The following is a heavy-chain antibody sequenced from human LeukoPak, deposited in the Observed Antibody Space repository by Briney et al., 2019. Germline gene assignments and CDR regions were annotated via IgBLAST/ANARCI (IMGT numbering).Heavy chain of an antibody. Sequence: GGSLRLSCAASGFTFSSYEMNWVRQAPGRGLQWISYISSSGESQSYADSVKGRFTISRDNAKSSLYLQMNSLRAEDTAVYYCARGLRLNHWGQGTLVTVSS. CDR2: ISSSGESQ. V-gene: IGHV3-48*03. CDR1: GFTFSSYE. J-gene: IGHJ5*02. D-gene: IGHD5-12*01. CDR3: ARGLRLNH.